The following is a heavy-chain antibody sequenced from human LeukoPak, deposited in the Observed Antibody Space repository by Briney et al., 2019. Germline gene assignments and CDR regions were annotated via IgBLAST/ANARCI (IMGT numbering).Heavy chain of an antibody. J-gene: IGHJ6*02. CDR2: ISVSGGTI. CDR1: GFTFSTYE. CDR3: ARGDGGYYYGMDV. Sequence: GGSLRLSCAASGFTFSTYEMNWVRQAPGKGLEWVSYISVSGGTIKYADSVKGRFTISRDNAKNSLYLQLNSLRAEDTAVYYCARGDGGYYYGMDVWGQGTTVTASS. V-gene: IGHV3-48*03. D-gene: IGHD3-3*01.